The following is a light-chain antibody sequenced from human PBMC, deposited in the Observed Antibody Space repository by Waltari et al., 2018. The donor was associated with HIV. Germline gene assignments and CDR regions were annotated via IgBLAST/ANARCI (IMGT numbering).Light chain of an antibody. Sequence: IVMTQSPLSLSVTPGEPAPISRTPNQNLLHSRVYNFLDWYMQKPGQSPQVLIYLAYNRASGVPAMFSGSGSDTDFTLKISRVKAEDVGFYYCMQGLQIPLTFGGGTKVDIK. V-gene: IGKV2-28*01. CDR1: QNLLHSRVYNF. J-gene: IGKJ4*02. CDR3: MQGLQIPLT. CDR2: LAY.